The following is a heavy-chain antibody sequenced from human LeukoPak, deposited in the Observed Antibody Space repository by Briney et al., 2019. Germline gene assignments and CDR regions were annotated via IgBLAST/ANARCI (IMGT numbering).Heavy chain of an antibody. CDR3: ARAYSSTSGKNAFDI. J-gene: IGHJ3*02. Sequence: GGSLRLSCAVSGFTFSSYWMSWVRQAPGKGLEWVANIKQEGSEKTYVDSVKGRFIISRDNAQNSLYLQMNSLRAEDTAVYYCARAYSSTSGKNAFDIWGQGTMVTISS. CDR2: IKQEGSEK. V-gene: IGHV3-7*03. D-gene: IGHD6-6*01. CDR1: GFTFSSYW.